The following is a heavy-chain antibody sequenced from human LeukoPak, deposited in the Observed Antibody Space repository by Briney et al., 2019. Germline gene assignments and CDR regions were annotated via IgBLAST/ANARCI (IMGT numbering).Heavy chain of an antibody. CDR1: GYALTELS. J-gene: IGHJ4*02. CDR2: FDPEDGET. CDR3: ATAALLRFLEWLAY. Sequence: ASVKVSCKVSGYALTELSMHWVRQAPGKGLEWMGGFDPEDGETIYAQKFQGRVTMTEDTSTDTAYMELSSLRSEDTAVYYCATAALLRFLEWLAYWGQGTLVTVSS. V-gene: IGHV1-24*01. D-gene: IGHD3-3*01.